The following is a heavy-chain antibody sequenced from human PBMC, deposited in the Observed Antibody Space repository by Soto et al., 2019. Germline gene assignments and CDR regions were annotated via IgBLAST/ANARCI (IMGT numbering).Heavy chain of an antibody. Sequence: QVQLHQWGAGRLRPSETLSLTCAVYGESFSGYYWTWIRQPPGKGLEWIGEVNHSGSTNYNPSLTSRLXTSXYXSKNQFSLRLTSVTAADTAVYYCARPVTTVTPSLRYWGQGTLVTVSS. V-gene: IGHV4-34*01. CDR2: VNHSGST. CDR3: ARPVTTVTPSLRY. J-gene: IGHJ4*02. CDR1: GESFSGYY. D-gene: IGHD4-17*01.